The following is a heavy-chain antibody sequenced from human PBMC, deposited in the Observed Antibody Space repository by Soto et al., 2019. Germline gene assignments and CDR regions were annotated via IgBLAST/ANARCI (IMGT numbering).Heavy chain of an antibody. J-gene: IGHJ4*02. Sequence: QITLKESGPTLVKPTQTLTLTCTFSGFSLRSSGVGVGWIRQPPGKALEWLALIYWDDDKRYSPSLKSRLTITKDTSKNQVVLTMTNMDPVDTATYYCVHRYNYNFVVYWGQGTLVVVSS. D-gene: IGHD1-20*01. CDR1: GFSLRSSGVG. V-gene: IGHV2-5*02. CDR3: VHRYNYNFVVY. CDR2: IYWDDDK.